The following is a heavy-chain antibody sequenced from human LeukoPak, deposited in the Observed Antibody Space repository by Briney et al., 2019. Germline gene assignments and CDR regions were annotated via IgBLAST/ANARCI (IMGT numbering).Heavy chain of an antibody. CDR3: ARHPRPGIQLSHMDV. CDR1: GHTFTTYW. J-gene: IGHJ6*02. CDR2: IYPGDSDT. Sequence: PGESLKISCKGSGHTFTTYWIAWVRQMPGKGLEYMGIIYPGDSDTKYSPSFQGQVTISGDKSISTAYLQWSSLKASDTAIYYCARHPRPGIQLSHMDVWGQGTTVTVSS. V-gene: IGHV5-51*01. D-gene: IGHD5-24*01.